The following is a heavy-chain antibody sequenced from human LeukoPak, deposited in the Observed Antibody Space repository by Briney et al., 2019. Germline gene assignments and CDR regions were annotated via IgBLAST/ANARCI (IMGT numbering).Heavy chain of an antibody. CDR2: IYISGTT. V-gene: IGHV4-4*07. D-gene: IGHD3/OR15-3a*01. CDR1: GGSISSYY. J-gene: IGHJ4*02. Sequence: SETLSLTCTVSGGSISSYYWSWIRQPAGKALEWIGRIYISGTTNYNPSFKSRVTMSVDTSKNQFSLNLSSVTAADTGVYYCARAVGTGYPYYFDYWGQGTLVTVSS. CDR3: ARAVGTGYPYYFDY.